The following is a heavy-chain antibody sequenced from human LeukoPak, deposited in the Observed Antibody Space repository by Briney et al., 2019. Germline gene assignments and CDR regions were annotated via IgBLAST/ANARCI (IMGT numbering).Heavy chain of an antibody. CDR3: ATTAYCSGGSYYSEFFQH. CDR2: IYYSGST. J-gene: IGHJ1*01. D-gene: IGHD2-15*01. CDR1: GGSISSYY. V-gene: IGHV4-59*01. Sequence: PSETLSLTCTVSGGSISSYYWSWIRQPPGKGMEWIGYIYYSGSTNYNPSLKSRVTISVDTSKNQFSLKLSSVTAADTAVYYCATTAYCSGGSYYSEFFQHWGQGTLVTVSS.